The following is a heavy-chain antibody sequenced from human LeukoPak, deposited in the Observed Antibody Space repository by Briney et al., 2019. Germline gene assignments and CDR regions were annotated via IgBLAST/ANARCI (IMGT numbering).Heavy chain of an antibody. CDR1: GYSFTSYW. CDR2: IYPGDSDT. V-gene: IGHV5-51*01. CDR3: ARGPRFLEWLLDY. J-gene: IGHJ4*02. Sequence: GGSLKISCKGSGYSFTSYWIGWVRQVPGKGLEWMGIIYPGDSDTRYSPSFQGQVTISADKSISTAYLQWSSLKASDTAMYYCARGPRFLEWLLDYWGQGTLVTVSS. D-gene: IGHD3-3*01.